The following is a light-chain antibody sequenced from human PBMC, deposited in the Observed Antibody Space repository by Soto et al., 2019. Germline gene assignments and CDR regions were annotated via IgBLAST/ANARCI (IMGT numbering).Light chain of an antibody. Sequence: DVVMTQTPLSLSVTPGQPASISCRSSQSLLHSDGKTYLSWYLQKPGQPLQLLIYEVSNRFSGVCEXXTGSGSGTDFTLKISRVEAEDVWVYYCMQSIQLPLTFGPGTKVDI. CDR1: QSLLHSDGKTY. V-gene: IGKV2D-29*01. CDR3: MQSIQLPLT. J-gene: IGKJ3*01. CDR2: EVS.